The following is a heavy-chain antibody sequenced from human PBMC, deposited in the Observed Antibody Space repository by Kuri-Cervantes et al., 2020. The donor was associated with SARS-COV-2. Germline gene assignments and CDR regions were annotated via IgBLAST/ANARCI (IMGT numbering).Heavy chain of an antibody. V-gene: IGHV3-21*01. Sequence: GESLKISCAASGFTFSSYSMNWVRHAPGKGLEWVSSISSSSSYIYYADSVKGRFTISRDNAKNSLYLQMNSLRAEDTAVYYCARDVGGDSSGWYDYWGQGTLVTVSS. D-gene: IGHD6-19*01. CDR2: ISSSSSYI. CDR1: GFTFSSYS. CDR3: ARDVGGDSSGWYDY. J-gene: IGHJ4*02.